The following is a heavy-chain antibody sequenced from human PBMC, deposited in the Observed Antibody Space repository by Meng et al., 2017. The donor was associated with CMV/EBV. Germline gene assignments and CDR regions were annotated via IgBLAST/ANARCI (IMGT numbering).Heavy chain of an antibody. J-gene: IGHJ4*02. CDR1: GGSISSSSYY. V-gene: IGHV4-39*07. CDR2: IYYSGST. Sequence: SETLSLTCTVSGGSISSSSYYWGWIRQPPGKGLEWIGSIYYSGSTYYNPSLKSRVTISVDTSKNQFSLKLSSVTAADTAVYYCAGEHVPYSSSWYYFDYWGQRTLVTVSS. D-gene: IGHD6-13*01. CDR3: AGEHVPYSSSWYYFDY.